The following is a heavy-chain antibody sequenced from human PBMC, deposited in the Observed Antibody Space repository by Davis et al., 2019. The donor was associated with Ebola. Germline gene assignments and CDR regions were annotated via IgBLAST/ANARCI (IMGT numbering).Heavy chain of an antibody. D-gene: IGHD1-1*01. CDR3: AKDTYMGIVELGAFDI. J-gene: IGHJ3*02. CDR1: GGSFSGYY. Sequence: PSETLSLTCAVYGGSFSGYYWSWIRQAPGKGLEWVSYISSSSSYTNYADSVKGRFTISRDNSKNTLYLQMNSLRAEDTAVYYCAKDTYMGIVELGAFDIWGQGTMVTVSS. V-gene: IGHV3-11*05. CDR2: ISSSSSYT.